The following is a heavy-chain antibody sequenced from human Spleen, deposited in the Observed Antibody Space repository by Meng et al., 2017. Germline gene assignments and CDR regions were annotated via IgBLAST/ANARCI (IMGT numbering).Heavy chain of an antibody. J-gene: IGHJ4*02. D-gene: IGHD3-16*01. V-gene: IGHV1-69*05. Sequence: SVKVSCKSSGRTFNDYGVTWVRLAPGHGLEWIGSYIYVYDIGNYAQQFQGRVTITTDESASTSYMELGSLRSEDTAVYYCATSDRSIVRLGGLSLPQYHFFDFWGQGTPVTVSS. CDR2: YIYVYDIG. CDR1: GRTFNDYG. CDR3: ATSDRSIVRLGGLSLPQYHFFDF.